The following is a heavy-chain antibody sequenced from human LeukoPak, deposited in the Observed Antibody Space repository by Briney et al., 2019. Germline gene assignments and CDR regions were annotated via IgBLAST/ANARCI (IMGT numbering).Heavy chain of an antibody. Sequence: SXXLSLTCTVSGGSISSSSYYWSWIRQPAGKGLEWIGRIYTSGSTNYNHSLKSRVTMSVDTAKNQISLKLSSVTAADTAVYYCARGFVPVLRYFDWLSLYYYYYMDVWGKGTTVTVSS. V-gene: IGHV4-61*02. J-gene: IGHJ6*03. CDR1: GGSISSSSYY. CDR3: ARGFVPVLRYFDWLSLYYYYYMDV. CDR2: IYTSGST. D-gene: IGHD3-9*01.